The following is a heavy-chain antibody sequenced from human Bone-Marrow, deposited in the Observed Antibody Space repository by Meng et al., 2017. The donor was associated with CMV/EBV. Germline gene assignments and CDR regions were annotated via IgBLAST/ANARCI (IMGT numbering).Heavy chain of an antibody. CDR2: IKQDGSEK. D-gene: IGHD1-1*01. CDR1: GFTFSSYW. J-gene: IGHJ6*02. V-gene: IGHV3-7*03. Sequence: GESLKISCAASGFTFSSYWMSWVRQAPGKGLEWVANIKQDGSEKYYVDSVKGRFTISRDNAKNSLYLQMNSLRAEDTAVYYCARDGGLGTGTPYYYYYGMDVWGQGTTVTVSS. CDR3: ARDGGLGTGTPYYYYYGMDV.